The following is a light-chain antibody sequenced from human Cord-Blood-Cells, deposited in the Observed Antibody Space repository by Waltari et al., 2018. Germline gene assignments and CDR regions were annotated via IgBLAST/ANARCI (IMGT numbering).Light chain of an antibody. V-gene: IGLV2-23*01. Sequence: QSALTQPSLVSGSPGQSITISCTGTSSDVGSYNLVSWYQQHPGKAPKLMIYEGSKRPSGVSNRFSGSKSGNTASLTISGLQAEDEADYYCCSYAGSSTYVFGTGTKVTVL. CDR3: CSYAGSSTYV. CDR1: SSDVGSYNL. CDR2: EGS. J-gene: IGLJ1*01.